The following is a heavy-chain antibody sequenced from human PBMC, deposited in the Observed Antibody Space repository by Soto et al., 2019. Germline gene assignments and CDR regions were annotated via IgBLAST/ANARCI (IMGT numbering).Heavy chain of an antibody. D-gene: IGHD2-2*01. J-gene: IGHJ4*02. CDR3: VRDPQRNDY. CDR1: GYDFSSYG. CDR2: ITASHGNR. V-gene: IGHV1-18*04. Sequence: QVQLVQSGAEVKKPGVSVKVSCKASGYDFSSYGISWVRQAPGQGLEWMGWITASHGNRDYAQQFQGRVTMTSDTSRTTAYMELRSLRSDDTAVYYCVRDPQRNDYWGQGTLVNVSS.